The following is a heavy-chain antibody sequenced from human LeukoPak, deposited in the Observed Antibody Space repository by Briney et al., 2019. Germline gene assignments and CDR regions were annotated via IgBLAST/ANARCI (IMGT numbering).Heavy chain of an antibody. Sequence: PGGSLRLSCAASQFTFSSHWVSWFRQAPGKGLEWVANINQDGSEKYYVDSVKGRFTISRDNTKSSLFLQMNTLRPEDTAVYYCARDPTYYDRSGYDYWGQGTVVTVSS. CDR1: QFTFSSHW. CDR2: INQDGSEK. CDR3: ARDPTYYDRSGYDY. V-gene: IGHV3-7*01. J-gene: IGHJ4*02. D-gene: IGHD3-22*01.